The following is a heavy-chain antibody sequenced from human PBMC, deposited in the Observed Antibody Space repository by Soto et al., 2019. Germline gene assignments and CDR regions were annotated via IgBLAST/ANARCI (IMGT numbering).Heavy chain of an antibody. J-gene: IGHJ4*02. CDR2: ISVYHGNK. V-gene: IGHV1-18*04. D-gene: IGHD3-10*01. Sequence: GASVKVSCKTSGYNFLNYGMSWVRQAPGQGPEWMGWISVYHGNKIYAQNFQGRVTMTTDTSTSTAYMELTSLRSDDTGVYYCARDHGGATMALLYWGQGTLVTVSS. CDR3: ARDHGGATMALLY. CDR1: GYNFLNYG.